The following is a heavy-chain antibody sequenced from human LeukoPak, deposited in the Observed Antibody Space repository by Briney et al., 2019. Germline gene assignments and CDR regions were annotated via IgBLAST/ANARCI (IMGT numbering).Heavy chain of an antibody. V-gene: IGHV3-64*01. D-gene: IGHD4-17*01. J-gene: IGHJ4*02. Sequence: TGGSLRLSCTASGFTFSSYTMYWVRQAPGKGLEYVSAISGDGDSTFYANSVKGRFTISRDNSKNTLYLQMGSLRAEDMAVYYCARRGGGDYDYYFDHWGQGTLVTVSS. CDR3: ARRGGGDYDYYFDH. CDR1: GFTFSSYT. CDR2: ISGDGDST.